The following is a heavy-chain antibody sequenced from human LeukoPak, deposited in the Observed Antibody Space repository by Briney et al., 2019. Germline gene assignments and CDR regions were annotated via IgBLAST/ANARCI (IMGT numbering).Heavy chain of an antibody. J-gene: IGHJ4*02. V-gene: IGHV4-59*11. CDR3: ARVVVKETVFDY. CDR2: IYYTGIT. D-gene: IGHD2-15*01. Sequence: SETLSLTCTVSGGSISNHYWNWIRQSPEKGLEWIAYIYYTGITNYNPSLKSRVTISVDTSKNQFSLKLRSVTAADTAIYYCARVVVKETVFDYWGQGILVTVSS. CDR1: GGSISNHY.